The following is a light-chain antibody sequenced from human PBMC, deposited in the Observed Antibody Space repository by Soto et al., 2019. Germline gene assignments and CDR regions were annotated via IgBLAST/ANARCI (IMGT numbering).Light chain of an antibody. CDR2: GAS. CDR3: QQYSYWPPWT. Sequence: EIVMTQSPATLSVSPGERATLSCKASQSIGSNLAWYQQKPGQAPRLLIYGASTRANGIPARFSGSGSGTEFTLTISGLLSEDFAVYHCQQYSYWPPWTFGQGTKVEIK. J-gene: IGKJ1*01. V-gene: IGKV3-15*01. CDR1: QSIGSN.